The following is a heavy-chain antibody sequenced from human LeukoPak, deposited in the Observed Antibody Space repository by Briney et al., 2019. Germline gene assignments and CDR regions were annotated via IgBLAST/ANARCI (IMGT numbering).Heavy chain of an antibody. D-gene: IGHD3-22*01. V-gene: IGHV4-34*01. J-gene: IGHJ4*02. CDR3: ARSRVNYYDSSGQLDY. Sequence: TSETLSLTCAVYGGSFSGYYWSWIRQPPGKGLEWIGEINHSGSTNYNPSLKSRVTISVDTSKNQFSLKLSSVTAADTAVYYCARSRVNYYDSSGQLDYWGQGTLVTVSS. CDR1: GGSFSGYY. CDR2: INHSGST.